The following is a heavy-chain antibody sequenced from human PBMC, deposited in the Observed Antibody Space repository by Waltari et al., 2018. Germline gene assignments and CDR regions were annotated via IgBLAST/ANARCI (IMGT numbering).Heavy chain of an antibody. J-gene: IGHJ5*02. CDR2: IYTSGST. Sequence: QVQLQESGPGLVKPSETLSLTCTVSGGSISSYYWSWIRQPAGKGLEWIGRIYTSGSTNYNPSLKSRVTISVDKSKNQFSLKLSSVTAADTAVYYCARDDHCSSTSCPPGIGWFDPWGQGTLVTVSS. CDR3: ARDDHCSSTSCPPGIGWFDP. CDR1: GGSISSYY. V-gene: IGHV4-4*07. D-gene: IGHD2-2*01.